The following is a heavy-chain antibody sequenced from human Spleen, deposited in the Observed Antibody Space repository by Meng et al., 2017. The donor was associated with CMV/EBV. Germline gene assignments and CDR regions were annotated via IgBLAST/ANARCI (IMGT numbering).Heavy chain of an antibody. J-gene: IGHJ4*02. CDR2: ISGSGGST. CDR1: GFTFSSYA. D-gene: IGHD6-13*01. CDR3: AKGGLAAAGYFDY. Sequence: GESLKISCAASGFTFSSYAMSWVRQAPGKGLEWVSAISGSGGSTYYADSVKGRFTISRDNSKNTLYLQMNSLRAEDTAVYYCAKGGLAAAGYFDYWGQGTLVTVSS. V-gene: IGHV3-23*01.